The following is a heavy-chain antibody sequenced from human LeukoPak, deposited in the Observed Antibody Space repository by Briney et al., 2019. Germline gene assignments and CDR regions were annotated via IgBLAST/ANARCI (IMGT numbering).Heavy chain of an antibody. CDR1: GGSISSGDYY. J-gene: IGHJ4*02. Sequence: PWETLSLTCTVSGGSISSGDYYWSWIRQPPGKGLEWIGYIYYSGSTYYNPSLKSRVTISVDTSKNQFSLKLSSVTAADTAVYYCAREGDSSGWLDYWGQGTLVTVSS. CDR3: AREGDSSGWLDY. CDR2: IYYSGST. D-gene: IGHD6-19*01. V-gene: IGHV4-30-4*01.